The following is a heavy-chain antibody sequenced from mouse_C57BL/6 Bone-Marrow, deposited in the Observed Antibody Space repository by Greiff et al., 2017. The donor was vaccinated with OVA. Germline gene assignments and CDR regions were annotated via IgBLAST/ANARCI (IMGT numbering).Heavy chain of an antibody. Sequence: EVQLVESGGGLVQPKGSLKLSCAASGFSFNTYAMNWVRQAPGKGLEWVARIRSNSNNYATYYTDSVKDRFTISRSDSESLLYLRMNNMKTEDTAMDYCVVHLGSSFDYAMDYWGQGTSVTVSS. J-gene: IGHJ4*01. CDR1: GFSFNTYA. V-gene: IGHV10-1*01. D-gene: IGHD1-1*01. CDR2: IRSNSNNYAT. CDR3: VVHLGSSFDYAMDY.